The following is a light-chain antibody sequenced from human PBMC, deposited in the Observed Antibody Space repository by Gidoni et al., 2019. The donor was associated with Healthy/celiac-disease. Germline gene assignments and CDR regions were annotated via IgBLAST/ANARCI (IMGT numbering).Light chain of an antibody. CDR3: QQYYSTPRT. CDR1: QSVLYSSNNNNY. Sequence: DIVMTQSPDSLSVSLGERATINCKSSQSVLYSSNNNNYLAWYQQKPGQPPKLLIYWASTRESGVPERFSGSGSGTDFTLTISSLQAEDVAVYYCQQYYSTPRTFGQGTKVEIK. CDR2: WAS. V-gene: IGKV4-1*01. J-gene: IGKJ1*01.